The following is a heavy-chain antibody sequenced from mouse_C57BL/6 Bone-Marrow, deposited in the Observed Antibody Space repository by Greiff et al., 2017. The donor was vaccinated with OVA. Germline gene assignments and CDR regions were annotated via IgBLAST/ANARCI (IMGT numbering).Heavy chain of an antibody. CDR2: ISNGGGST. V-gene: IGHV5-12*01. CDR1: GFTFSDYY. J-gene: IGHJ3*01. CDR3: ARQDYYGTPFAY. Sequence: EVKLVESGGGLVQPGGSLKLSCAASGFTFSDYYMYWVRQTPEKRLEWVAYISNGGGSTYYPDTVKGRFIISRDNAKNTLNLQMSRLKSEDTAMYYCARQDYYGTPFAYWGQGTLVTVSA. D-gene: IGHD1-1*01.